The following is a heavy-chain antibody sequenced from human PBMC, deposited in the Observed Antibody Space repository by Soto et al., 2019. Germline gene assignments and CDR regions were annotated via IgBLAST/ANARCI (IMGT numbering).Heavy chain of an antibody. CDR2: ISYDGSNK. J-gene: IGHJ4*02. CDR1: GFTFSSYA. V-gene: IGHV3-30-3*01. D-gene: IGHD2-2*01. CDR3: ARDIHIVLVPAAIGQEPTPEKFDY. Sequence: GGSLRLSCAASGFTFSSYAMHWVRQAPGKGLEWVAVISYDGSNKYYADSVKGRFTISRDNSKNTLYLQMNSLRAEDTAVYYCARDIHIVLVPAAIGQEPTPEKFDYWGQGTLVTVSS.